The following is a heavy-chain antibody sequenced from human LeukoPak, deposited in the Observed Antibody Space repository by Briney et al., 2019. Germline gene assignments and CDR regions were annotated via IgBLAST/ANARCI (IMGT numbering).Heavy chain of an antibody. Sequence: PSETLSLTCTVSGDSISSGDYYWSWIRQPAGKGLEWIGRISSSGSTNYNPSLKSRVTISVDTSKNQFSLKLSSVTAADTAVYYCARVALNDYGDYGGVPDYWGQGTLVTVSS. D-gene: IGHD4-17*01. CDR2: ISSSGST. V-gene: IGHV4-61*02. CDR1: GDSISSGDYY. CDR3: ARVALNDYGDYGGVPDY. J-gene: IGHJ4*02.